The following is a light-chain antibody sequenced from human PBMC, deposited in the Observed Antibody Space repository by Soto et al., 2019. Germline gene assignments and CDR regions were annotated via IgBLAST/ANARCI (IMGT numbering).Light chain of an antibody. Sequence: DIQLPPSPSSLSSSLRYRVTITFRASQSIFNYVNWYQQKPGKAPELLIDGASFLHSGAPSGFSGSGSGTDFTLTISRLHREDFATYYCQQSFTCPPTVGQGTKVDIK. J-gene: IGKJ1*01. CDR3: QQSFTCPPT. V-gene: IGKV1-39*01. CDR2: GAS. CDR1: QSIFNY.